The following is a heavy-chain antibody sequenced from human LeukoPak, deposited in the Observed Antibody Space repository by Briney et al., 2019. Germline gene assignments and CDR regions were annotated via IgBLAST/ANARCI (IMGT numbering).Heavy chain of an antibody. J-gene: IGHJ3*02. Sequence: FGPELVKPTQTLTLTCTFSGFSLSTSGVGVGWIRQPPGKALEWLALIYGDDDKRYSPSLKTRLTITKDTSKNQVVFTMTNMDPVDTATYYCAHKKNSNAFDIWGQGTMVTVSS. V-gene: IGHV2-5*02. D-gene: IGHD2/OR15-2a*01. CDR1: GFSLSTSGVG. CDR3: AHKKNSNAFDI. CDR2: IYGDDDK.